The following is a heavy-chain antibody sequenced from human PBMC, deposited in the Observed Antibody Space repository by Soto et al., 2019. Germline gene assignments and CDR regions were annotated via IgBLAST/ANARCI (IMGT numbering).Heavy chain of an antibody. V-gene: IGHV5-10-1*01. Sequence: PGESLKISCKGSGYSFTSYGISWVRQMPGKGLEWMGRIDPSDSYTNYSPYFQGHVTISADKSISTAYLQWSSLKASDTAMYYCARPGSSKHYYYGMDVWGQGTTVTVSS. J-gene: IGHJ6*02. CDR2: IDPSDSYT. CDR1: GYSFTSYG. D-gene: IGHD6-19*01. CDR3: ARPGSSKHYYYGMDV.